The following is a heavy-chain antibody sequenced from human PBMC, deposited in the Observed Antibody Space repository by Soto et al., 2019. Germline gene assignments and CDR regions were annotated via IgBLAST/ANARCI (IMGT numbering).Heavy chain of an antibody. CDR2: ISTYSGNT. J-gene: IGHJ4*02. V-gene: IGHV1-18*01. Sequence: QVQLVQSGAEVKMPGASVKVSCKASGFTFTAYGISWVRQAPGQGLEWMGWISTYSGNTNYAQKLQGRVTVTTDTPTSTAYLELRSLTSDDTAVYYCARIDPPHYYFDYWGQGTLVTVSS. CDR3: ARIDPPHYYFDY. CDR1: GFTFTAYG.